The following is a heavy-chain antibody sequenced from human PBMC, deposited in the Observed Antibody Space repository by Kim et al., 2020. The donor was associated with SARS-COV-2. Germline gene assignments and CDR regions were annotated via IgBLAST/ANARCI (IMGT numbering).Heavy chain of an antibody. J-gene: IGHJ4*02. D-gene: IGHD6-13*01. CDR3: ARVYSSSWDFDY. V-gene: IGHV1-69*04. Sequence: NDAQKFQGRVTITADKSTSTAYMELSSLRSEDTAVYYCARVYSSSWDFDYWGQGTLVTVSS.